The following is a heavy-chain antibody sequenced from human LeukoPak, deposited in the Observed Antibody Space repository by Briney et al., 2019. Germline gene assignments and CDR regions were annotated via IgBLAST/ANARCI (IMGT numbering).Heavy chain of an antibody. J-gene: IGHJ6*03. D-gene: IGHD2/OR15-2a*01. V-gene: IGHV4-4*07. CDR3: ARDRPVSLSYYIDV. Sequence: SETLSLTCTVSGGSISSYYWSWLRQPAGKGLEWIGRIYTSGSTNYNPSLKSRVTISVDTSKNQFSLKLFSVTAADTAVYYCARDRPVSLSYYIDVWGKGTTVTISS. CDR1: GGSISSYY. CDR2: IYTSGST.